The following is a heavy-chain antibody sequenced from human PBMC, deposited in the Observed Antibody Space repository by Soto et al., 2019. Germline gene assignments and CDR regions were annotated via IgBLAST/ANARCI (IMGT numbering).Heavy chain of an antibody. J-gene: IGHJ6*02. CDR2: LSPIFGTA. Sequence: SVTVSCPASRGNFRRSAISWVRPAPGRGLVWMGRLSPIFGTANYAQKDEGRVTITAAKSTSTAYMELSSLRSEDMAVYYCAKEGWGGSGSYYPATYYYYYGMDVWGQGTTVTVSS. V-gene: IGHV1-69*06. CDR3: AKEGWGGSGSYYPATYYYYYGMDV. D-gene: IGHD3-10*01. CDR1: RGNFRRSA.